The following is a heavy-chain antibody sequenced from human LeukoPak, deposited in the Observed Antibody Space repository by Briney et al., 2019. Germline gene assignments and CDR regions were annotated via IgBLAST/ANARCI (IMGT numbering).Heavy chain of an antibody. CDR2: IYHSGNT. Sequence: PSETLSLTCAVSGYSISSGYYWGWIRQPPGKGLEWIGSIYHSGNTFYNPSLKSRVTISLDTSKNQFSLTLSSVTAADTALYYCARDPRSTYSTTWYGGWYFDLWGRGTLVTVSS. CDR3: ARDPRSTYSTTWYGGWYFDL. V-gene: IGHV4-38-2*02. J-gene: IGHJ2*01. D-gene: IGHD6-13*01. CDR1: GYSISSGYY.